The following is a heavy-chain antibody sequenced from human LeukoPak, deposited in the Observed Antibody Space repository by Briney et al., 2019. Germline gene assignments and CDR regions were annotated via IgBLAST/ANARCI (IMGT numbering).Heavy chain of an antibody. V-gene: IGHV1-58*02. CDR2: IVVGSGNT. D-gene: IGHD2-15*01. Sequence: SVKVSCKASGFTFTSSAMQWVRQARGQRLEGIGWIVVGSGNTNYAQKFQERVTITRDMSTSTAYMELSSLRSEDTAVYYCATNVAATGYYYGMDVWGQGTTVTVSS. J-gene: IGHJ6*02. CDR1: GFTFTSSA. CDR3: ATNVAATGYYYGMDV.